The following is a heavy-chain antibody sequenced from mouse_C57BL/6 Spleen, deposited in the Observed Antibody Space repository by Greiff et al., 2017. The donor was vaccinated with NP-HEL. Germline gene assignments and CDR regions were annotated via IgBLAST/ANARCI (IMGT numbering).Heavy chain of an antibody. J-gene: IGHJ1*03. V-gene: IGHV1-22*01. CDR1: GYTFTDYN. D-gene: IGHD1-1*01. Sequence: VQLKESGPELVKPGASVKMSCKASGYTFTDYNMHWVKQSHGKSLEWIGYINPNNGGTSYNQKFKGKATLTVNKSSSTAYMELRSLTSEDSAVYYCARQDLGSSYVSWYFDVWGTGTTVTVSS. CDR3: ARQDLGSSYVSWYFDV. CDR2: INPNNGGT.